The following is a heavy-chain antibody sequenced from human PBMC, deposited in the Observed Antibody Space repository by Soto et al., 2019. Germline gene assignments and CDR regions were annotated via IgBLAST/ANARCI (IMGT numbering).Heavy chain of an antibody. V-gene: IGHV4-59*01. Sequence: SETLSLTCTVSGGSISSYYWSWIRQPPGKGLEWIGYIYYSGSTNYNPSLKSRVTISVDTSKNQFSLKLSSVTAADTALYYCARDFRKYYYDSSGYFPAVWGQGTLVTVSS. J-gene: IGHJ4*02. CDR1: GGSISSYY. CDR2: IYYSGST. D-gene: IGHD3-22*01. CDR3: ARDFRKYYYDSSGYFPAV.